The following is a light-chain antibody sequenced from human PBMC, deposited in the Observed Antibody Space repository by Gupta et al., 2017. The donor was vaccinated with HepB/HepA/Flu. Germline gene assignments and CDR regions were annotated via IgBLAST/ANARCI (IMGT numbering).Light chain of an antibody. CDR2: KAS. V-gene: IGKV1-5*03. J-gene: IGKJ1*01. Sequence: DIQMTSSPSTLSASIGDRVTFTCRASQSISSWLASYQQKPGKAPKLLIYKASTLQTGVPSMFSGSGSATEFTLTIISRQPHDFATYYCQQDNSYWSTFGEGTKVEFK. CDR1: QSISSW. CDR3: QQDNSYWST.